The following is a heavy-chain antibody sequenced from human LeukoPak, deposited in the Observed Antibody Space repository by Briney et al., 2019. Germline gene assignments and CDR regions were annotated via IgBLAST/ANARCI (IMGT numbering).Heavy chain of an antibody. V-gene: IGHV1-8*03. CDR2: MNPNSGNT. J-gene: IGHJ4*02. D-gene: IGHD2-2*01. Sequence: ASVKVSCKASGYTFTSYDINWVRQATGQGLEWMGWMNPNSGNTGYAQKFRGRVTITRNTSISTAYMELSSLRSEDTAVYYCARVPMGSTSCCLDYWGQGTLVTVSS. CDR1: GYTFTSYD. CDR3: ARVPMGSTSCCLDY.